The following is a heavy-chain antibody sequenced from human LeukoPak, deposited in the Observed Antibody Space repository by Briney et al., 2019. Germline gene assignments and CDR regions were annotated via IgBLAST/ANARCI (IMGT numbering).Heavy chain of an antibody. CDR3: ARALSSLEDC. CDR2: ISGDGISA. CDR1: GFTFSSYW. J-gene: IGHJ4*02. D-gene: IGHD1-1*01. Sequence: GVSLRLSCAASGFTFSSYWMHWVRQVPGKGPVWVSRISGDGISAIYADSVKGRFTISRDNATSTLYLQMDSLRADDTAVYYCARALSSLEDCWGQGTLVTASS. V-gene: IGHV3-74*01.